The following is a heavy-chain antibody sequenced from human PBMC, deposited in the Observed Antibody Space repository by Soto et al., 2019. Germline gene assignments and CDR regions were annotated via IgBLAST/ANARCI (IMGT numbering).Heavy chain of an antibody. CDR3: ARTRGLSYNWFDP. CDR1: GGSISSYY. Sequence: ETLSLTCTVSGGSISSYYWSWIRQPPGKGLEWIGHIYYSGSTNYNPSLKSRVSISVDKSKNQFSLKLSSVTAADTAVYYCARTRGLSYNWFDPWGQGTLVTVSS. V-gene: IGHV4-59*08. D-gene: IGHD3-16*02. J-gene: IGHJ5*02. CDR2: IYYSGST.